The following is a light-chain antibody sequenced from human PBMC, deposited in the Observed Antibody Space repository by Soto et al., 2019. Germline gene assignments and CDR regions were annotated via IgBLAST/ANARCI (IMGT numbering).Light chain of an antibody. V-gene: IGLV1-44*01. J-gene: IGLJ1*01. CDR3: AAWDDSLREV. CDR1: SSNIGSNA. CDR2: NNN. Sequence: QSVPTQPPSASATPGQRFTLSLSGSSSNIGSNAVNWYQQFPGTAPKLLIYNNNQRPSGVPDRFSGSKSGTSASLAISGLQSGDEADYYCAAWDDSLREVFGTGNK.